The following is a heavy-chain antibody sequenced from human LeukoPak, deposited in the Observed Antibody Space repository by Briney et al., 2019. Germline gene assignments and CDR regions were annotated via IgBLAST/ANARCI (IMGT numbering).Heavy chain of an antibody. CDR3: ARVHVVVPAAMFYYYYYYMDV. J-gene: IGHJ6*03. V-gene: IGHV4-4*07. Sequence: PSETLSLTCTVSGGSISSYYWSWIRQPAGKGLEWIGRTYTSGSTNYNPSLKSRVTISVDTSKNQFSLKLSSVTAADTAVYYCARVHVVVPAAMFYYYYYYMDVWGKGTTVTVSS. D-gene: IGHD2-2*01. CDR2: TYTSGST. CDR1: GGSISSYY.